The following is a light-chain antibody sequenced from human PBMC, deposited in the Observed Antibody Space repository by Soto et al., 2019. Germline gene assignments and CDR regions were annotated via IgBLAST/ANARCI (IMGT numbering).Light chain of an antibody. Sequence: DSPRPQAPTSLSSTVGNISTITFRASQSISSYLNWYQQKPGKAPKLLIYAASSLQSGVPSRFSGSGSGTDFTLTISSLQPEDFATYYCQQSYSTTITFGQGTRLEI. CDR2: AAS. V-gene: IGKV1-39*01. J-gene: IGKJ5*01. CDR1: QSISSY. CDR3: QQSYSTTIT.